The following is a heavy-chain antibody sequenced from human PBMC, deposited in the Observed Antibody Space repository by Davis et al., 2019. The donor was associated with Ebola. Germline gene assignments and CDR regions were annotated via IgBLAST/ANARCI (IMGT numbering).Heavy chain of an antibody. J-gene: IGHJ6*02. CDR2: IIPILGIA. CDR3: ARDRGDRSPYYYYYGMDV. V-gene: IGHV1-69*04. Sequence: SVKVSCKASGGTFSSYAISWVRQAPGQGLEWMGRIIPILGIANYAQKFQGRVTMTRDTSTSTVYMELSSLRSEDTAVYYCARDRGDRSPYYYYYGMDVWGQGTTVTVSS. D-gene: IGHD5-12*01. CDR1: GGTFSSYA.